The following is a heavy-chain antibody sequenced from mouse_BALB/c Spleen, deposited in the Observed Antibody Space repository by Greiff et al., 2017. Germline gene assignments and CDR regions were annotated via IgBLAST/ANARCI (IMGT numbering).Heavy chain of an antibody. D-gene: IGHD2-10*01. CDR2: INPSSGYT. V-gene: IGHV1-4*02. CDR1: GYTFTSYT. CDR3: ARSTYYGTIDY. Sequence: QVQLQQSAAELVRPGASVKMSCKASGYTFTSYTMHWVKQRPGQGLEWIGYINPSSGYTEYKQKFKDKTTLTADKSSSTAYMQLSSLTSEDSAVYYCARSTYYGTIDYGGQGTTLTVSS. J-gene: IGHJ2*01.